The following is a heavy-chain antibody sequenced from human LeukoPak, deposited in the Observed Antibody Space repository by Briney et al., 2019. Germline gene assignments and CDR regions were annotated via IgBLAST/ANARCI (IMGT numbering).Heavy chain of an antibody. CDR2: ISGSGGST. D-gene: IGHD3-9*01. J-gene: IGHJ4*02. Sequence: PGGSLRLSCAASGFTFSSYAMSWVHQAPGKGLEWVSAISGSGGSTYYADSVKGRFTISRDNSKNTLYLQMNSLRAEDTAVYYCEGSDILTGYHYGYWGQGTLVTVSS. V-gene: IGHV3-23*01. CDR3: EGSDILTGYHYGY. CDR1: GFTFSSYA.